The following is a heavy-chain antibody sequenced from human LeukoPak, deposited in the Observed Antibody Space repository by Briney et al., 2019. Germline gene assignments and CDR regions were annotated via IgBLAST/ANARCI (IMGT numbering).Heavy chain of an antibody. CDR1: GVSFSGYY. V-gene: IGHV4-34*01. CDR3: ARGPKCTNGVCYRKYYYYYMDV. J-gene: IGHJ6*03. D-gene: IGHD2-8*01. CDR2: INHSGST. Sequence: SETLSLTCSVYGVSFSGYYWSWIRQPPGKGLEWIGEINHSGSTNSNPSLKSRATISVDTSKNQFSLKLSAVTAADTAVYYCARGPKCTNGVCYRKYYYYYMDVWGKGTTVTVSS.